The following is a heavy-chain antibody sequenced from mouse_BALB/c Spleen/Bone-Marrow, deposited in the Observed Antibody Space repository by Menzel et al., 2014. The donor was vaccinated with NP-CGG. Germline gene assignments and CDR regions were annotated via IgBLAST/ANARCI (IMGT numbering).Heavy chain of an antibody. CDR2: IWAGGST. Sequence: VHLVESGPGLVAPSQSLSITCTVSGFSLTSYGVHWVRPPPGKGLEWLGVIWAGGSTNYNSALMSRLSISKDNSKSQVFLKMNSLQTDDTAMYYCARDRGFGYDRTMDSWGQGTSVTVSS. CDR1: GFSLTSYG. D-gene: IGHD2-2*01. J-gene: IGHJ4*01. CDR3: ARDRGFGYDRTMDS. V-gene: IGHV2-9*02.